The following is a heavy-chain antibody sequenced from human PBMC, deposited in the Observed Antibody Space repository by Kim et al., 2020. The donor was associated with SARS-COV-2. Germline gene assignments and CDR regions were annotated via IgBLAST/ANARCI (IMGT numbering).Heavy chain of an antibody. CDR2: ISYDGSVK. Sequence: GGSLRLSCAASGLTLSIYGMHWVRQVPGKGLEWVSFISYDGSVKYYADSVKGRFTISRDNSKNTLDLQMNSLRAEDTAVYYCAKGAVAGNDAFNMWGQGTMVTVSS. D-gene: IGHD6-19*01. CDR1: GLTLSIYG. J-gene: IGHJ3*02. CDR3: AKGAVAGNDAFNM. V-gene: IGHV3-30*18.